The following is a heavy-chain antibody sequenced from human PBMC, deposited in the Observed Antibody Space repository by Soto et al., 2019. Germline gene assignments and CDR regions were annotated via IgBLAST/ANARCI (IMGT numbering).Heavy chain of an antibody. J-gene: IGHJ4*02. Sequence: GASGKVSCKASGDSFSRSTFSWVRQAPGQGLEWMGRFIPMLGIANYAQTFQGRVTITADKSTSSAYMDLSSLSSEDTAVYYCASLYEDTRGHFDYWAQGTLVTVSS. CDR1: GDSFSRST. D-gene: IGHD3-3*01. V-gene: IGHV1-69*02. CDR2: FIPMLGIA. CDR3: ASLYEDTRGHFDY.